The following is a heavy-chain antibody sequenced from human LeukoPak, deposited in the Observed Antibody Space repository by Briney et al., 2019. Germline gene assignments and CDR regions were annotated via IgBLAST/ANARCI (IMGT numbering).Heavy chain of an antibody. V-gene: IGHV3-30*03. Sequence: SGRSLRLSCAASRFTFSSYVMHWVRQAPGKGLEWVAVISYDGSDKYYADSVKGRFTISRDNAKNSLYLQMNSLRAEDTAVYYCARDRRGIAVAGTDYWGQGTLVTVSS. CDR1: RFTFSSYV. D-gene: IGHD6-19*01. J-gene: IGHJ4*02. CDR3: ARDRRGIAVAGTDY. CDR2: ISYDGSDK.